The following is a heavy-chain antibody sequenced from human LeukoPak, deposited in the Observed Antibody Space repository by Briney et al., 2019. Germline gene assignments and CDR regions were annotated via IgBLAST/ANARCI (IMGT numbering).Heavy chain of an antibody. J-gene: IGHJ4*02. CDR2: IRYDGSNK. Sequence: PGGSLRLSCAASGFTFSSYGMHWVRQTPGKGLEWVAFIRYDGSNKYYADSVKGRFTISGDNSKNTLYLQMNGLRAEDTAVYYCAKNLGGLTIDYWGQGTLVTVSS. V-gene: IGHV3-30*02. CDR3: AKNLGGLTIDY. CDR1: GFTFSSYG. D-gene: IGHD3-16*01.